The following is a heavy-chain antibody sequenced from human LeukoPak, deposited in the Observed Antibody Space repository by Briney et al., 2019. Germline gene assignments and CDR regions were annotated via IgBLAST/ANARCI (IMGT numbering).Heavy chain of an antibody. J-gene: IGHJ4*02. CDR1: GFTFSTFW. Sequence: PGGSLRRSCAASGFTFSTFWMSWVRQAPGQGLEWGANIKQDGTEIYYVDSVKGRFTITRDNAKNSLYLQMNSLRAEDTAVYYCAREYYWGQATLVTVSS. CDR3: AREYY. V-gene: IGHV3-7*01. CDR2: IKQDGTEI.